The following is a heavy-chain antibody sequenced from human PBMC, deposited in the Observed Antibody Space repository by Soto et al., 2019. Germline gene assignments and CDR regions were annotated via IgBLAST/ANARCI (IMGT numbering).Heavy chain of an antibody. CDR1: GYIFTTYG. CDR3: ARATRFDAFDI. CDR2: ISAYNGNT. Sequence: QDQLVQSGGEVKKPGASVKVSCKASGYIFTTYGIGWVRQAPGQGLEWMGWISAYNGNTDYAQKLQDRVNMTTDTPTSTAYLGLRSLRSDDTAIYYCARATRFDAFDIWGQGTMVTVSS. J-gene: IGHJ3*02. V-gene: IGHV1-18*01.